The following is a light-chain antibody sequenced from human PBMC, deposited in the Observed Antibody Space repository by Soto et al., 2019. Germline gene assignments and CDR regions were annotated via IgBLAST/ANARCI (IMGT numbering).Light chain of an antibody. V-gene: IGLV4-69*01. Sequence: QSVLTQSPSASASLGASVKLTCTLSSGHSNYAIAWHQQQPEKGPRYLMKLNSDGSHNKGDGIPDRFSGSSSGAERYLTISSLQSEDEADYYCQTWGTGIQVFGGGTQLTVL. CDR1: SGHSNYA. CDR2: LNSDGSH. J-gene: IGLJ3*02. CDR3: QTWGTGIQV.